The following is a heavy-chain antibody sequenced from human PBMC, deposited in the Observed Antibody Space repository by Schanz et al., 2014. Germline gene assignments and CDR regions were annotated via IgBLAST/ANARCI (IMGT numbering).Heavy chain of an antibody. V-gene: IGHV3-53*01. CDR3: ARDKNYDDSAEYGMDV. D-gene: IGHD3-22*01. Sequence: EVPLLESGGALEQPGGSLRLSCAASGFSVSSNYMSWVRQAPGKGLEWVSVIYRGGSTYYADSVKGRFTISRDNSKNTLYLQMNSLRAEDAAVYRCARDKNYDDSAEYGMDVWGQGTTVTVSS. CDR2: IYRGGST. CDR1: GFSVSSNY. J-gene: IGHJ6*02.